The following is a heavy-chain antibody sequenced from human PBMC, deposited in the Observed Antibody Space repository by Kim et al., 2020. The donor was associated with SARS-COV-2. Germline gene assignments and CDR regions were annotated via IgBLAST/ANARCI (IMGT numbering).Heavy chain of an antibody. V-gene: IGHV5-51*01. D-gene: IGHD6-6*01. J-gene: IGHJ4*02. CDR3: ARTHSSSSGDFDY. CDR2: IYPGDSDT. CDR1: GYSFTSYW. Sequence: GESLKISCKGSGYSFTSYWIGWVRQMPGKGLEWMGIIYPGDSDTRYSPSFQGKVTISADKSISTAYLQWSSLKASDTAMYYCARTHSSSSGDFDYWGQGTLVTGSS.